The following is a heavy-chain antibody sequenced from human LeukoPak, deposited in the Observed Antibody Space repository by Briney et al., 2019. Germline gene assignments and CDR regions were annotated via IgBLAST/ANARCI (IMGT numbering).Heavy chain of an antibody. V-gene: IGHV4-38-2*02. Sequence: SETLSLTCTVSGYSISSGYYWGWNRQPPGKGLEWIGSLYHSGSTYYSPSLSSRVTMSVDTSKNHFSLKLTSVTAADTAMYHCARIHSHAYSSYWGQGTLVTVSS. CDR1: GYSISSGYY. D-gene: IGHD3-16*01. CDR3: ARIHSHAYSSY. CDR2: LYHSGST. J-gene: IGHJ4*02.